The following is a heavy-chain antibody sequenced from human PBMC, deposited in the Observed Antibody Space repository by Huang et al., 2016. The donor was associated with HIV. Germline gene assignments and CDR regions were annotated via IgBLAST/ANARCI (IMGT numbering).Heavy chain of an antibody. CDR2: IKGDGIST. CDR3: ARDPRIQSWLNFFDY. Sequence: EVQLVESGGGLVQPGGSLRLSCAASGFSISSYWMHWVRQGPGKGRGWMSRIKGDGISTGYADSVRGRFTISRDNAKNTLYLQMNSLRAEDTAVYYCARDPRIQSWLNFFDYWGQGTLVSVSS. J-gene: IGHJ4*02. D-gene: IGHD3-22*01. CDR1: GFSISSYW. V-gene: IGHV3-74*01.